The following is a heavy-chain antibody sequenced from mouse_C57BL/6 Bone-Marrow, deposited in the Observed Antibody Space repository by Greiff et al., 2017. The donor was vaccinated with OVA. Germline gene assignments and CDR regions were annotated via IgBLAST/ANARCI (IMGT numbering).Heavy chain of an antibody. CDR1: GFSLTSYG. CDR2: IWRGGST. V-gene: IGHV2-2*01. D-gene: IGHD2-14*01. Sequence: VQLQQSGPGLVQPSQSLSITCTVSGFSLTSYGVHWVRPSPGQGLEWLGVIWRGGSTAYNAAFISRLSISKDNSKSQVFFKMNSLQADDTAIYYCARGRYDSNYFDYWGQGTTLTVSS. J-gene: IGHJ2*01. CDR3: ARGRYDSNYFDY.